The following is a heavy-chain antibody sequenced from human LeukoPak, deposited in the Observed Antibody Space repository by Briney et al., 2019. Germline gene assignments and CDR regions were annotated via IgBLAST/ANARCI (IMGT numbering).Heavy chain of an antibody. V-gene: IGHV3-23*01. CDR2: ISGSGGST. CDR3: AKDPYSSSPNNWFDP. Sequence: GGSLRLSCAASGFTFSSYAMSWVRQAPGKGLEWVSAISGSGGSTYYAGSVKGRFTISRDNSKNTLYLQMNSLRAEDTAVYYCAKDPYSSSPNNWFDPWGQGTLVTVSS. CDR1: GFTFSSYA. J-gene: IGHJ5*02. D-gene: IGHD6-6*01.